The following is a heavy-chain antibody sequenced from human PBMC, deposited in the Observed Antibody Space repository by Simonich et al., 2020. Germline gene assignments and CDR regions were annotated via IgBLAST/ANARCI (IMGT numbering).Heavy chain of an antibody. CDR3: ARHAGFAFDI. Sequence: QLQLQESGPGLVKTSETLSLTCTVSGGSISSSSYYWGWIRQPPGKGLEWIGSFYYSGCPYYTPSLPIRVTLSVATSKNQFSLKLSSVTAADTAVYYCARHAGFAFDIWGQGTMVTVSS. V-gene: IGHV4-39*01. J-gene: IGHJ3*02. CDR2: FYYSGCP. CDR1: GGSISSSSYY. D-gene: IGHD6-13*01.